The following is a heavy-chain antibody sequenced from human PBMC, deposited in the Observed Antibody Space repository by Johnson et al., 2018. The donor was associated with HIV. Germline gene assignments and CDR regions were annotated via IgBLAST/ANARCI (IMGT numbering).Heavy chain of an antibody. CDR2: IYSGGNT. Sequence: VQLVESGGGLIQPGGSLRLSCAASGFTVSSYYMSWVRQAPGKGLEWVSVIYSGGNTYYADSVQGRFTISRDNSKNTLYLQMNSLRAEDTAVYYCARDRSTPQPYYYDSSGYRGYSAFDIWGQGTMVTVSS. CDR3: ARDRSTPQPYYYDSSGYRGYSAFDI. CDR1: GFTVSSYY. D-gene: IGHD3-22*01. J-gene: IGHJ3*02. V-gene: IGHV3-66*03.